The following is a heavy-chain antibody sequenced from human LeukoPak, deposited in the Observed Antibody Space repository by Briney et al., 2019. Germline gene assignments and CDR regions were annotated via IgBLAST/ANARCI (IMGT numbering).Heavy chain of an antibody. D-gene: IGHD5-18*01. Sequence: SETLSLTCAVYGGSFSGYYWSWIRQPPGKGLEWIGEINHSGSTNYNPSLKSRVTISVDTSKNQFSLELSSVTAADTAVYYCARGRGYSYVSLAYFDYWGQGTLVTVSS. CDR3: ARGRGYSYVSLAYFDY. V-gene: IGHV4-34*01. J-gene: IGHJ4*02. CDR2: INHSGST. CDR1: GGSFSGYY.